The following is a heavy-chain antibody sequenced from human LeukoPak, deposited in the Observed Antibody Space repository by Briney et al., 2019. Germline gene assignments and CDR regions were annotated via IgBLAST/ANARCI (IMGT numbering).Heavy chain of an antibody. CDR3: ARGGLEPVDY. Sequence: GGSLRLSCTASEFTFSSYWMHWVRQAPGMGLVWVSRINTDGSTTSYADSVKGRFTISRDNAKNTLYLQVNSLRAEDSAVYYCARGGLEPVDYWGQGTLVTVSS. J-gene: IGHJ4*02. CDR2: INTDGSTT. D-gene: IGHD5-24*01. V-gene: IGHV3-74*01. CDR1: EFTFSSYW.